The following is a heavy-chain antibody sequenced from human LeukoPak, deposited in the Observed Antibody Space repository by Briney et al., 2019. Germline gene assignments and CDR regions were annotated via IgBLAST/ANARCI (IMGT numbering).Heavy chain of an antibody. CDR2: ISSSGSTI. V-gene: IGHV3-11*01. Sequence: GGSLRLSCAASGFTFSDYYMSWIRQAPGKGLEWVSYISSSGSTIYYADSVKGRFTISRDNAKNSLYLQMNSLKTEDTAFYYCVTERAGAFETWGQGTMVTVSS. CDR3: VTERAGAFET. J-gene: IGHJ3*02. CDR1: GFTFSDYY.